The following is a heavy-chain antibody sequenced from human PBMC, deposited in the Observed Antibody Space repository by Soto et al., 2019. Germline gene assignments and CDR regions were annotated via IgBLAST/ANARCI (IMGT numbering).Heavy chain of an antibody. V-gene: IGHV4-59*01. CDR2: IYYSGST. CDR1: GGSISSYY. D-gene: IGHD6-19*01. J-gene: IGHJ4*02. CDR3: AREGSSGWFDY. Sequence: SETLSLTCTVSGGSISSYYWSWIRQPPGKGLEWIGYIYYSGSTNYNPSLKSRVTISVDTSKNQSSLKLSSVTAADTAVYYCAREGSSGWFDYWGQGTLVTVSS.